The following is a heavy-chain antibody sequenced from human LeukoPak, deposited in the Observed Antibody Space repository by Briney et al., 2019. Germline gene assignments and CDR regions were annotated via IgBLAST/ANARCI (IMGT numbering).Heavy chain of an antibody. CDR1: GFTFSSFW. CDR2: IKEDGSVK. J-gene: IGHJ4*02. V-gene: IGHV3-7*03. Sequence: GVSLRLSCAASGFTFSSFWMIWVRQAPGKGLEWVANIKEDGSVKNYVDSVKGRFTISGDNAKNSLFLQMNSLRAEDTAVYYCARERYGNYNWGQGTLVTVSS. D-gene: IGHD4-11*01. CDR3: ARERYGNYN.